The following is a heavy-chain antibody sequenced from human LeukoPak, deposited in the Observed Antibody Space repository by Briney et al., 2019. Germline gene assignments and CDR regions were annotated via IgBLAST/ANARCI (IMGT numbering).Heavy chain of an antibody. CDR3: AKVPGMVRGVILSGDY. CDR2: INSDGSSI. Sequence: GGSLRLSCAASGFTFDDYGMNWVRQAPGKGLVWVSRINSDGSSISYADSVKGRFTISRDNSKNTLYLHMNSLRAEDTAVYYCAKVPGMVRGVILSGDYWGQGTLVTVSS. CDR1: GFTFDDYG. D-gene: IGHD3-10*01. V-gene: IGHV3-74*01. J-gene: IGHJ4*02.